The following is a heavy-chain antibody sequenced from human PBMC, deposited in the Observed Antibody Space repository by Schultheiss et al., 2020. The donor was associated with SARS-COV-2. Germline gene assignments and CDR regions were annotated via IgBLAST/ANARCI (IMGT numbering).Heavy chain of an antibody. V-gene: IGHV1-18*01. CDR3: ASQLRLGELSLYPYYYYHDGMNV. D-gene: IGHD3-16*02. J-gene: IGHJ6*02. Sequence: ASVKVSCKASGYTFTSYGISWVRQAPGQGLEWMGRIIPFLAIANYAQKFQGRVTMTRDTSISTAYMELSRLRSDDTAVYYCASQLRLGELSLYPYYYYHDGMNVWGQGTTVTVSS. CDR1: GYTFTSYG. CDR2: IIPFLAIA.